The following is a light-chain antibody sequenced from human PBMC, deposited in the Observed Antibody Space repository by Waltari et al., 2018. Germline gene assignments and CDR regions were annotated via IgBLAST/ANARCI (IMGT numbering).Light chain of an antibody. V-gene: IGKV1-8*01. CDR3: QQYYSYPPIT. CDR1: QGISSY. CDR2: AAS. Sequence: AIRMTQSPSPLSASPGDRVTITCRASQGISSYLAWYQQKPGKAPKLLIYAASTLQSGVPSRFSGSGSGTDFTLTISCLQSEDFATYYCQQYYSYPPITFGQGTRLEIK. J-gene: IGKJ5*01.